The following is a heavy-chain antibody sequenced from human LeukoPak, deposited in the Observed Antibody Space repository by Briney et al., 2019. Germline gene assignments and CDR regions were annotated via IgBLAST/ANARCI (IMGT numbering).Heavy chain of an antibody. Sequence: ASVKVSCKASGYTFTGYYMHWVRQAPGQGLEWMGWINPNSGGTNYAQKFQGRVTMTRDTSISTAYMELSRLRSGDTAVYYCARGVYDILTGYYSSGDWFDPWGQGTLVTVSS. D-gene: IGHD3-9*01. V-gene: IGHV1-2*02. CDR3: ARGVYDILTGYYSSGDWFDP. CDR1: GYTFTGYY. CDR2: INPNSGGT. J-gene: IGHJ5*02.